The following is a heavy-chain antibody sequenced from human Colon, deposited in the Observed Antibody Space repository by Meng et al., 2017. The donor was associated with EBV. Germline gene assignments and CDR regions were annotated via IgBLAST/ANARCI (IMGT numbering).Heavy chain of an antibody. Sequence: AAGPGLVNPSQTLSPTCTVSGGSVSSGGYYWTWIRQHPGKGLEWFGHIYYSGSTFYNPSLKRRVIISIDTSKNQFSLNLRSVTAADTAVYYCARVSSGWDYFDYWGQGTLVTVSS. CDR2: IYYSGST. J-gene: IGHJ4*02. D-gene: IGHD6-19*01. CDR3: ARVSSGWDYFDY. V-gene: IGHV4-31*03. CDR1: GGSVSSGGYY.